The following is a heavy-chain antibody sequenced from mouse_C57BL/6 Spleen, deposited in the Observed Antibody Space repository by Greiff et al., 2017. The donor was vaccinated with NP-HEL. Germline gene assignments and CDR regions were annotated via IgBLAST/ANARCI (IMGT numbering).Heavy chain of an antibody. CDR3: ARRCIYYDYDGGVFDY. CDR1: GYTFTSYW. J-gene: IGHJ2*01. Sequence: QVQLQQPGAELVKPGASVKLSCKASGYTFTSYWMHWVKQRPGQGLEWIGMIHPNSGSTNYNEKFKSKATLTVDKSSSTAYMQLSSLTSEDSAVYYCARRCIYYDYDGGVFDYWGQGTTLTVSS. D-gene: IGHD2-4*01. CDR2: IHPNSGST. V-gene: IGHV1-64*01.